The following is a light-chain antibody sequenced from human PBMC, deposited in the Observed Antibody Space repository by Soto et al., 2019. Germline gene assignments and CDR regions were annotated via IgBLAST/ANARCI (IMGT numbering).Light chain of an antibody. CDR1: QSISKY. CDR2: TTS. V-gene: IGKV1-39*01. Sequence: EIQMTQSPSSLSASVRDRVTITCRASQSISKYLNWYQQKPGKAPKLLIYTTSTLQSGVPSRFSGSGSGTDFTLAISSLQPEDIATYYCQQSYTTPWTFGQGTKVDIK. J-gene: IGKJ1*01. CDR3: QQSYTTPWT.